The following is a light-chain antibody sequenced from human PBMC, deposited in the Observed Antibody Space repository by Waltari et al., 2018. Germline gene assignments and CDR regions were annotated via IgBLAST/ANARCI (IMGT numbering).Light chain of an antibody. J-gene: IGLJ2*01. V-gene: IGLV2-23*01. CDR2: EAS. Sequence: QSALTQPASVSGSPGQSITISCTGPSSDVGRYNLASWYQQHPGKAPKLMIYEASKRPSGVSNRFSGSRSGNTASLTISGLQAEDEADYYCSSYAGSDTLVFGGGTKLTVL. CDR1: SSDVGRYNL. CDR3: SSYAGSDTLV.